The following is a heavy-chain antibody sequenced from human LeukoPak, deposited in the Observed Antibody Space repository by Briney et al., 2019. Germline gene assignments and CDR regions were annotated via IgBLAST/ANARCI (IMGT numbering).Heavy chain of an antibody. CDR3: ARANWNDGDYNWFDP. D-gene: IGHD1-1*01. CDR1: GGTFSSYA. J-gene: IGHJ5*02. V-gene: IGHV1-69*05. Sequence: SVKVSCKASGGTFSSYAISWVRQAPGQGLEWMGGIIPIFGTANYAQKFQGRVTITTDESTSTAYMELSSLRSEDTAVCYCARANWNDGDYNWFDPWGQGTLVTVSS. CDR2: IIPIFGTA.